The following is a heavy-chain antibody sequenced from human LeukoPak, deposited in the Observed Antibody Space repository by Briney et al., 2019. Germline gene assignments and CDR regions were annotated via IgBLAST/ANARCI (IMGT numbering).Heavy chain of an antibody. CDR3: AKDSGYCSGGSCLFFDY. V-gene: IGHV3-53*05. Sequence: PGGSLRLSRAASGFTVSSNYMSWARQAPGKGLEWVSVIYSGGSTYYADSVKGRFTISRDNSKNSLYLQMNSLRAEDIALYYCAKDSGYCSGGSCLFFDYWGQGTLVTVSS. J-gene: IGHJ4*02. CDR2: IYSGGST. CDR1: GFTVSSNY. D-gene: IGHD2-15*01.